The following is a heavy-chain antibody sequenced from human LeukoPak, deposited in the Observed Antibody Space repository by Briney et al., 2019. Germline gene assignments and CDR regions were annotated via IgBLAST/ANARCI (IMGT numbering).Heavy chain of an antibody. J-gene: IGHJ4*02. CDR3: AGRNYYDSSGYYGGGDYFDY. V-gene: IGHV4-39*01. D-gene: IGHD3-22*01. CDR2: IYYSGST. CDR1: GGSISSSSYY. Sequence: SETLSLTCTVSGGSISSSSYYWGWIRQPPGKGLEWIGSIYYSGSTYYNPSLKSRVTISVDTSKNQFSLKLSSVTAADTAVSYCAGRNYYDSSGYYGGGDYFDYWGQGTLVTVSS.